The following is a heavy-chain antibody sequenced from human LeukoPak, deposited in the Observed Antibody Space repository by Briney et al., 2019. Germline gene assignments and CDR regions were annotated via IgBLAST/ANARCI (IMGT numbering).Heavy chain of an antibody. CDR3: AQGDSSGWYGGVADFDY. V-gene: IGHV3-21*01. J-gene: IGHJ4*02. CDR1: GFTFSSYS. CDR2: ISSSSSYI. Sequence: GGSLRLSCAASGFTFSSYSMNWVRQAPGKGLEWVSSISSSSSYIYYADSVKGRFTISRDNAKNSLYLQMSSLRAEDTAVYYCAQGDSSGWYGGVADFDYWGQGTLVTASS. D-gene: IGHD6-19*01.